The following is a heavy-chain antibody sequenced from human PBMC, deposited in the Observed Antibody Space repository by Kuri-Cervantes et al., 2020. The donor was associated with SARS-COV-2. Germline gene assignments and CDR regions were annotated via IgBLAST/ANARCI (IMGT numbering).Heavy chain of an antibody. CDR3: ARRESSRAFGY. J-gene: IGHJ4*02. Sequence: SETLSLTCTVSGGSISSGDYYWSWIRQPPGKGLEWIGYIYYSGSTYYNPSLKSRVTISVDTSKNQFSLKLSSVTAADTAVYYCARRESSRAFGYWGQGTLVTVSS. D-gene: IGHD6-6*01. CDR2: IYYSGST. CDR1: GGSISSGDYY. V-gene: IGHV4-30-4*08.